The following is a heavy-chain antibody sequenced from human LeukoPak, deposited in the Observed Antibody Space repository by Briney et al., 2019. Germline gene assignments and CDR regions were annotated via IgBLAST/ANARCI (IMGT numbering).Heavy chain of an antibody. D-gene: IGHD1/OR15-1a*01. CDR2: IFPGDSET. CDR3: ATSESQTKFDY. Sequence: GESLKISCKGSGYSFTTHWIGWVRQMPGKGLEWMGIIFPGDSETLYSASLQGQVTISADKSINTAYLQWSSLTASDTAMYYCATSESQTKFDYWGQGTLGTVSS. CDR1: GYSFTTHW. V-gene: IGHV5-51*01. J-gene: IGHJ4*02.